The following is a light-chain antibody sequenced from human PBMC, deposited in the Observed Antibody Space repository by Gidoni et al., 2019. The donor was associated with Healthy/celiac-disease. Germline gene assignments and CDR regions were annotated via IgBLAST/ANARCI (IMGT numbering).Light chain of an antibody. J-gene: IGKJ4*01. V-gene: IGKV1-39*01. CDR1: KSISSY. Sequence: DIQMTQSPSSLSASVGDRVTITCRASKSISSYLNWYQQKPGKAPKLLIYAASSLQSGVPSRCSGSGSGTDFTLTISSLQPEDFATYYCQQSYSTPLTFGGETKVEIK. CDR2: AAS. CDR3: QQSYSTPLT.